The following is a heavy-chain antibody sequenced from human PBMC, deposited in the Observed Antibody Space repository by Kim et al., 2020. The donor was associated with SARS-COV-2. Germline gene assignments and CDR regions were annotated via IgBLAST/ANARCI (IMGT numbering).Heavy chain of an antibody. CDR1: GGTFSSYA. V-gene: IGHV1-69*04. Sequence: SVKVSCKASGGTFSSYAISWVRQAPGQGLEWMGRIIPILGIANYAQKFQGRVTITADKSTSTAYMELSSLRSEDTAVYYCARREYGSGSYVDDYWGQGTLVTVSS. J-gene: IGHJ4*02. CDR3: ARREYGSGSYVDDY. D-gene: IGHD3-10*01. CDR2: IIPILGIA.